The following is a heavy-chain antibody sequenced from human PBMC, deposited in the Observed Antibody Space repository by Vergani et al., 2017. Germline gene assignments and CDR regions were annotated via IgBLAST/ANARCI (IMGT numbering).Heavy chain of an antibody. J-gene: IGHJ2*01. CDR1: GWSFSGYY. V-gene: IGHV4-34*01. D-gene: IGHD2-21*02. Sequence: QVQLQQWGAGLLKPSETLSLPCAVYGWSFSGYYWSWIRQPPGKGVEWVGEINHSGSTSYNPSLKSRVTISVDTSKDQFSLKLSSVTAADTAVYYCARVRRSVVVTASRSWYFDLWGRGTLVTVSS. CDR3: ARVRRSVVVTASRSWYFDL. CDR2: INHSGST.